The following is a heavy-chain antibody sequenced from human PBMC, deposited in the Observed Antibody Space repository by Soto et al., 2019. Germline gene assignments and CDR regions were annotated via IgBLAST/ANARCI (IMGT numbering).Heavy chain of an antibody. CDR2: MNPNSGNT. Sequence: QVQLVQSGAEVKKPGASVKVSCKASGYTFTSYDINWVRQATGQGLEWMGWMNPNSGNTGYAQKGQGRVTMTRNTSISTASMELSSLRSEDTAVDYCEIALPRRITIFGLVKSNWFDPSGQGTLVTVSS. CDR1: GYTFTSYD. J-gene: IGHJ5*02. V-gene: IGHV1-8*01. D-gene: IGHD3-3*01. CDR3: EIALPRRITIFGLVKSNWFDP.